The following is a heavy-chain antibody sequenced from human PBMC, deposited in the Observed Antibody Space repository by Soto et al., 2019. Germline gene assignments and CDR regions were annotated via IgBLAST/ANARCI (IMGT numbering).Heavy chain of an antibody. V-gene: IGHV1-69*13. CDR2: IIPIFGTA. J-gene: IGHJ6*02. Sequence: SVKVSCKASGGTLSSYAISWVRQAPGQGLEWMGGIIPIFGTANYAQKFQGRVTITADESTSTAYMELSSLRSEDTDVYYCARGIVVVVAATLDSGMDVWGPGTTVTVSS. CDR3: ARGIVVVVAATLDSGMDV. D-gene: IGHD2-15*01. CDR1: GGTLSSYA.